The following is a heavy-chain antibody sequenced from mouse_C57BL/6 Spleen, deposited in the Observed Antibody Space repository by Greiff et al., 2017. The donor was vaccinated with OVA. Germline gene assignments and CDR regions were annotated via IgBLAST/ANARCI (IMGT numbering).Heavy chain of an antibody. V-gene: IGHV1-39*01. CDR1: GYSFTDYN. D-gene: IGHD2-12*01. CDR2: INPNYGTT. CDR3: ARSRYSPDYYAMDY. Sequence: VQLKQSGPELVKPGASVKISCKASGYSFTDYNMNWVKQSNGKSLEWIGVINPNYGTTSYNQKFKGKATLTVDQSSSTAYMQLNSLTSEDSAVYYCARSRYSPDYYAMDYWGQGTSVTVSS. J-gene: IGHJ4*01.